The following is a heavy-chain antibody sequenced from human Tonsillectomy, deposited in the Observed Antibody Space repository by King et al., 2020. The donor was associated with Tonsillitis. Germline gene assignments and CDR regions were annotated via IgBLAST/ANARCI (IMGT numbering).Heavy chain of an antibody. Sequence: VQLQESGPGLVKPSQTLSLTCTVSGGSLSSTSYSWSWIRQPAGKGLECIGRIYTSGSTHYNSSLNRRVTMSLDTSKNQFSLKLTPVTAADTAVYYCASTPFYSSSYYFDSWGQGILVTVSS. CDR3: ASTPFYSSSYYFDS. V-gene: IGHV4-61*02. D-gene: IGHD6-6*01. CDR2: IYTSGST. J-gene: IGHJ4*02. CDR1: GGSLSSTSYS.